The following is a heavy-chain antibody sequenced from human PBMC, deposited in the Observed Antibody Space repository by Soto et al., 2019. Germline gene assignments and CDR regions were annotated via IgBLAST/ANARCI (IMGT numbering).Heavy chain of an antibody. CDR3: AHTSGIYAQWPVRGRGVYYFDY. V-gene: IGHV2-5*02. J-gene: IGHJ4*02. Sequence: QITLKESGPTLVKPTQTLTLTCTFSGFSLSTSGVGVGWIRQPPGKALERLALIYWDDDKRYSPSLKSRLTITKDTSKNPLVLTMTNMDPVDTATYYCAHTSGIYAQWPVRGRGVYYFDYWGQGTLVTVSS. D-gene: IGHD6-19*01. CDR1: GFSLSTSGVG. CDR2: IYWDDDK.